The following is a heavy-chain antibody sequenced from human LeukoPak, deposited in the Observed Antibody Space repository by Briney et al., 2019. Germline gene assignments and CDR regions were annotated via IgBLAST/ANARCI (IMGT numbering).Heavy chain of an antibody. CDR3: ARDRGLELRRTPDAFDI. CDR2: ISSSSSYI. Sequence: GGSLRLSCAASGFTFSSYSMNWVRQAPGKGLEWVSSISSSSSYIYYADSVKGRFTISRDNAKNSLYLQMNSLRAEDTAVYYCARDRGLELRRTPDAFDIWGQGTMVTVSS. V-gene: IGHV3-21*01. J-gene: IGHJ3*02. CDR1: GFTFSSYS. D-gene: IGHD1-7*01.